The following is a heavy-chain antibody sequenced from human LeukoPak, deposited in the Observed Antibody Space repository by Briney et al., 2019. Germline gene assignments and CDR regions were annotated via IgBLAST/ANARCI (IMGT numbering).Heavy chain of an antibody. V-gene: IGHV1-18*04. J-gene: IGHJ3*02. D-gene: IGHD6-19*01. CDR2: ISAYNGNT. CDR1: GYTFTSYG. CDR3: ARVGGQWPDDAFDI. Sequence: ASVKVSCKASGYTFTSYGISWVRQAPGQGLEWMGWISAYNGNTNYAQKLQGRVTMTTDTSSSTAYMELRSLRSDDTAVYYCARVGGQWPDDAFDIWGQGTMVTVSS.